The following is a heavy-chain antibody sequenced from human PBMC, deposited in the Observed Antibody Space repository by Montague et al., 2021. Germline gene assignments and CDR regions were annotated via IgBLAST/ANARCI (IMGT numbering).Heavy chain of an antibody. V-gene: IGHV4-38-2*02. Sequence: SETLSLTCTASRSLINSDYYWGWIRQPPGKGLECMGIVSHGGRTYYNPPLKSRVTISVDTSNNHFSLKLSSVTAADTAMYYCARERDRYYYMDVWGKGTTVTVSS. CDR1: RSLINSDYY. CDR3: ARERDRYYYMDV. CDR2: VSHGGRT. J-gene: IGHJ6*03.